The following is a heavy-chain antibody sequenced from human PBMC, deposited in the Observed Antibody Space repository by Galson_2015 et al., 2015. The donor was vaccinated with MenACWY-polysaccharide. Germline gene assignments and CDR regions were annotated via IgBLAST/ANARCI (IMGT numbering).Heavy chain of an antibody. CDR2: IYYSGST. Sequence: ETLSLPCPVSGGSISSYYWRWIRPPPGKGLEWIGYIYYSGSTNYNPSLKSRVTISVDTSKDQFSLKLSSVTAADTAVYYCARAGVGATFRVAFDIWGQGTMVTVSS. D-gene: IGHD1-26*01. J-gene: IGHJ3*02. CDR3: ARAGVGATFRVAFDI. CDR1: GGSISSYY. V-gene: IGHV4-59*01.